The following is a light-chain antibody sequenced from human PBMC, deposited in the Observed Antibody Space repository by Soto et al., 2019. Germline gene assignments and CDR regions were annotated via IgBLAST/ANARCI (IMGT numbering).Light chain of an antibody. CDR2: KAS. V-gene: IGKV1-5*03. Sequence: QTNQPPSTHPVSVGNRDSLPCWASQTISRWLAWYQQKPGKAPKLLIYKASSLVSGVPSRFSGSGSGTEFTLTITSLQPDDFATYYCQQYNSYSRTFGQGTKVDI. CDR3: QQYNSYSRT. J-gene: IGKJ1*01. CDR1: QTISRW.